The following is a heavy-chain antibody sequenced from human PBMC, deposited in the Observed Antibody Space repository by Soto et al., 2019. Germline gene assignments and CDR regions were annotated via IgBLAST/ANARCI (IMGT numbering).Heavy chain of an antibody. J-gene: IGHJ4*02. Sequence: PSETLSLTCTGSGVSISGSVNYWGWIRQPPGKGLEWIGSVYHSGTTYYNPSLKSRVTVSADTSKNHFSLRLTSVTAADTAVYYCAATSSGGSLAGDYWGLGILVTVSS. V-gene: IGHV4-39*02. CDR2: VYHSGTT. CDR1: GVSISGSVNY. D-gene: IGHD6-19*01. CDR3: AATSSGGSLAGDY.